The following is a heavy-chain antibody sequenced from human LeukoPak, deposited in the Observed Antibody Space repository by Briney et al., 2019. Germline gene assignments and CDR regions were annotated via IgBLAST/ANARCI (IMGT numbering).Heavy chain of an antibody. V-gene: IGHV1-2*02. CDR1: GYTFTGYY. CDR2: INDNSGGT. D-gene: IGHD3-10*01. J-gene: IGHJ4*02. CDR3: ARAGLLLWFGELLSFDY. Sequence: ASVKVSCKASGYTFTGYYMHWVRQAPGQGLEWMGWINDNSGGTNYAQKFQGRVTMTRDTSISTAYMELSRLRSDDTAVYYCARAGLLLWFGELLSFDYWGQGTLVTVSS.